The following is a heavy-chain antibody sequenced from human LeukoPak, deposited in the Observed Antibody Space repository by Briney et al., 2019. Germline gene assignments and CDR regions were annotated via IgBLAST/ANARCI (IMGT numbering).Heavy chain of an antibody. CDR2: IYHSGST. V-gene: IGHV4-38-2*02. CDR1: GYSISNGYF. D-gene: IGHD4-23*01. Sequence: PSETLSLTCTVSGYSISNGYFWGWIRQSPGKGLEWIGSIYHSGSTYYTPSLKSRVTISVDTSKNQFSLKLSSVTAADTAVYYCARVRLRLTFLTRRVGAFDIWGQGTMVTVSS. J-gene: IGHJ3*02. CDR3: ARVRLRLTFLTRRVGAFDI.